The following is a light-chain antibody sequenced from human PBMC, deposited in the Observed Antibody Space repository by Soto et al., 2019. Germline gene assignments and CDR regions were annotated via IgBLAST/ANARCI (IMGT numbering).Light chain of an antibody. CDR1: TGDVGYYNY. CDR2: EVM. CDR3: TSYKSKSNLL. Sequence: QSVLTQPASVSGSPGRSITISCTGTTGDVGYYNYVSWYQQHPGKAPKLIIHEVMNRPSGVSHRFSGSKSGNTASLTISGLQAEDEADYYCTSYKSKSNLLLGGGTKVTVL. J-gene: IGLJ1*01. V-gene: IGLV2-14*01.